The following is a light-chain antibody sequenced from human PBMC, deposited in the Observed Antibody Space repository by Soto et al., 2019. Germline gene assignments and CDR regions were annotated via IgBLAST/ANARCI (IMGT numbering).Light chain of an antibody. J-gene: IGLJ2*01. V-gene: IGLV4-69*01. CDR3: QTWGTGIVV. CDR1: SGHSTYA. Sequence: QAVVTQSPSASASLGASVKLTCTLSSGHSTYAIAWHQQQPEKGPRYLMRLSSDGSHIKGDGIPDRFSGSSSGAERYLTISSLQSEDEADYYCQTWGTGIVVFGGGTKLTVL. CDR2: LSSDGSH.